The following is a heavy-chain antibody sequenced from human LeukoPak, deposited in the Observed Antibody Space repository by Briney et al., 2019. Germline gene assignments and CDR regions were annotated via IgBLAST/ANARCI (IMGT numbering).Heavy chain of an antibody. CDR2: INTNTGNP. Sequence: ASVKVSCKASGYSFTNYAMNWVRQAPGQGLEWVGWINTNTGNPTYAQDFTGRFVFSLDTSVSTAYLQISGLKAEDTAVYYCARVLYSSSWFDYWYFDYWGQGTLVTVSS. V-gene: IGHV7-4-1*02. CDR1: GYSFTNYA. J-gene: IGHJ4*02. CDR3: ARVLYSSSWFDYWYFDY. D-gene: IGHD6-13*01.